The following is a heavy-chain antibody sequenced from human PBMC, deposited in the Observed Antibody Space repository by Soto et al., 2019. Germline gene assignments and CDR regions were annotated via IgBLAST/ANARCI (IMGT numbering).Heavy chain of an antibody. J-gene: IGHJ4*02. D-gene: IGHD3-10*01. CDR2: IYPGDSET. CDR1: GYNFATYW. CDR3: ARTYYYAAGSYYTPDY. Sequence: LGESLKISCKGSGYNFATYWIGWVRQMPGKGLEWMGIIYPGDSETRYSPSFEGQVTISADKSITTAFLQWSSLEASDSAMYYCARTYYYAAGSYYTPDYWGQGTLVTVSS. V-gene: IGHV5-51*01.